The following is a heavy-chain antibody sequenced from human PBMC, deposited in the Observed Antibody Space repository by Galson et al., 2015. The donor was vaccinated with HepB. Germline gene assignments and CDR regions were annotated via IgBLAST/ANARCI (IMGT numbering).Heavy chain of an antibody. V-gene: IGHV3-11*01. CDR1: GFTFSDYY. D-gene: IGHD3-10*01. CDR2: ISSSGSTI. CDR3: ARDHRGFGWFGELGGVDY. Sequence: SLRLSCAASGFTFSDYYMSWIRQAPGKGLEWVSYISSSGSTIYYADSVKGRFTISRDNAKNSLYLQMNSLRAEDTAVYYCARDHRGFGWFGELGGVDYWGQGTLVTVSS. J-gene: IGHJ4*02.